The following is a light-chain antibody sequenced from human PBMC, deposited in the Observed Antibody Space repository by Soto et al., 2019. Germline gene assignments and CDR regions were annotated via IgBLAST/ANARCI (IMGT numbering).Light chain of an antibody. CDR3: QQSERWPPLT. CDR1: QSVSTN. J-gene: IGKJ4*01. Sequence: EIVMTQSPATLSLSPGERATLSCLASQSVSTNLAWYQHKPVQAPSLLIYGASIRATGIPARFSGSGSGTAFTLTISSLQSEDSAIYYCQQSERWPPLTFGGGTKVEIK. CDR2: GAS. V-gene: IGKV3-15*01.